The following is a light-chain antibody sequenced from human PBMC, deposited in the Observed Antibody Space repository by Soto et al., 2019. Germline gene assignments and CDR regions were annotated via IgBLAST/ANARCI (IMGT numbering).Light chain of an antibody. Sequence: DIQMTQSPSSLSASVGDRVTITCRASQGISSWLTWYQQKPEKAPKSLIYAASNLQSGVPSRFSGSGSGTDFTLTISSRQPEDFATYYCQQYSSYPYTFGQGTKLEIK. CDR1: QGISSW. V-gene: IGKV1D-16*01. CDR3: QQYSSYPYT. CDR2: AAS. J-gene: IGKJ2*01.